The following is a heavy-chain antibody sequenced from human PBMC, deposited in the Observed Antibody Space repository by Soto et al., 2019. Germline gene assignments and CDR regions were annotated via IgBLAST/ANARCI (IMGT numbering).Heavy chain of an antibody. Sequence: GGSLRLSCAASGFTFRSFTMNWVRQAPGKGLEWVSTISSNSAYIYYTDALRGRFTISRDNAKNSLHLQMNSLRAEDTAVYYCAKPHPSTYYYDSSGYYYFDYWGQGTLVTVSS. J-gene: IGHJ4*02. CDR2: ISSNSAYI. CDR1: GFTFRSFT. D-gene: IGHD3-22*01. CDR3: AKPHPSTYYYDSSGYYYFDY. V-gene: IGHV3-21*01.